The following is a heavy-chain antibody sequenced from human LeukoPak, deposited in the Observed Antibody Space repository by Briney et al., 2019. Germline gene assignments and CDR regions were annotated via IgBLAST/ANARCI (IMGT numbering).Heavy chain of an antibody. J-gene: IGHJ4*02. D-gene: IGHD6-19*01. CDR1: GYSFTSYW. CDR3: ARHSGSGSYFYYFDY. V-gene: IGHV5-51*01. CDR2: IYPGDSDT. Sequence: GESLKISCKGSGYSFTSYWIGWVRQMPGKGLEWMGIIYPGDSDTRYSPSFQGQVTISADKSISTAYLQWSSLKASDTAMYYCARHSGSGSYFYYFDYWGQGTLVTVSS.